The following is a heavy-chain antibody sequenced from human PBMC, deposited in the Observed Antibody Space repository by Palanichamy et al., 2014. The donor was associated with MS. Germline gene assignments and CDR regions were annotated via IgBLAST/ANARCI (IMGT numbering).Heavy chain of an antibody. D-gene: IGHD2/OR15-2a*01. CDR2: IYTSGST. V-gene: IGHV4-61*02. CDR3: ARYSHSKGAYYYYGMDV. J-gene: IGHJ6*02. CDR1: GGSMRSGGYY. Sequence: QVQLQESGPGLVKPSQTLSLTCTVSGGSMRSGGYYWSWIRQSAGKGLEWIGRIYTSGSTSYNPSLKSRVTISVDTSKNQFSLRLTSVTAADTAVCYCARYSHSKGAYYYYGMDVWGQGTTVTVSS.